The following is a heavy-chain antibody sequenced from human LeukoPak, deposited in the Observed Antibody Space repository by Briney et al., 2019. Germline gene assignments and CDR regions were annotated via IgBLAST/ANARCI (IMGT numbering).Heavy chain of an antibody. Sequence: PSETLSLTCTVSGGSISSSSYYWGWIRQPPGKGLEWIGSIYYSGSTYYNPSLKSRVTISVDTSKNQFSLKLSSVTAADTAVYYCARGDVEIVIWGQGTLVTVSS. CDR2: IYYSGST. D-gene: IGHD5-24*01. CDR3: ARGDVEIVI. V-gene: IGHV4-39*07. CDR1: GGSISSSSYY. J-gene: IGHJ4*02.